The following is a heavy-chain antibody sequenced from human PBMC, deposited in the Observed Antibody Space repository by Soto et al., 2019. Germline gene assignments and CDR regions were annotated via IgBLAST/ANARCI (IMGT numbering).Heavy chain of an antibody. D-gene: IGHD5-12*01. CDR1: GGSISSGGYY. CDR2: IYYSGST. V-gene: IGHV4-31*03. Sequence: LSLTCTVSGGSISSGGYYWSWIRQHPGKGLEWIGYIYYSGSTYYNPSLKSRVTISVDTSKNQFSLKLSSVTAADTAVYYCARNSGYDSEDDYWGQGTLVTVSS. CDR3: ARNSGYDSEDDY. J-gene: IGHJ4*02.